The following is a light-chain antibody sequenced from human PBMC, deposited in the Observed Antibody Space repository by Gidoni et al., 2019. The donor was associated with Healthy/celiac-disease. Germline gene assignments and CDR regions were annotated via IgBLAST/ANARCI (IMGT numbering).Light chain of an antibody. V-gene: IGLV1-44*01. CDR1: SSNIGSNT. J-gene: IGLJ2*01. Sequence: QSVLTQPPSASGTPGQRVTISCSGSSSNIGSNTVNWYQQLPGTATKLLIYSNNQRPSGVPDRFSVSQSGTSASLAISGLQSEDEADYYCAAWDDSLNGPVFGGGTKLTVL. CDR3: AAWDDSLNGPV. CDR2: SNN.